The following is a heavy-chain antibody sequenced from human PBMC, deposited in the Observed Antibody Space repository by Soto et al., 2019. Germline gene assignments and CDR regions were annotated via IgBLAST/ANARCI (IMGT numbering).Heavy chain of an antibody. CDR1: GIHAK. CDR2: INSDGSDA. CDR3: VRGVTTSCFFDY. V-gene: IGHV3-74*01. J-gene: IGHJ4*02. Sequence: PGGSLRLSCAASGIHAKNWVRQAPGKGLVWVSRINSDGSDATYADSVKGRFTTSRENAKNTLFLQMSSLRAEDTAVYYCVRGVTTSCFFDYWGQGTPVTSPQ. D-gene: IGHD2-2*01.